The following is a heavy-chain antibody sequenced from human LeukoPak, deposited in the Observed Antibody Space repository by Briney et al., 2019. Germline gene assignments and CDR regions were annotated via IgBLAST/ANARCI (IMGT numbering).Heavy chain of an antibody. V-gene: IGHV1-18*01. CDR1: GYTFTSYG. CDR3: ARAIIMVRGATFGY. Sequence: ASVKVSCKASGYTFTSYGISWVRQSPGQGLEWMGWISAYNGNTNYAQKLQGRVTMTTDTSTSTAYMELRSLRSDDTAVYYCARAIIMVRGATFGYWGQGTLVTVSS. D-gene: IGHD3-10*01. CDR2: ISAYNGNT. J-gene: IGHJ4*02.